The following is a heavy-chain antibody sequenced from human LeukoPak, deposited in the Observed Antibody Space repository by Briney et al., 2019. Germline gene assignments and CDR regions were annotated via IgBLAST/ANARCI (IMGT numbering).Heavy chain of an antibody. D-gene: IGHD6-13*01. Sequence: ASVKVSCKASGYTLTSYGISWVRQAPGQGLEWMGWISAYNGNTNYAQKLQGRVTMTTDTSTSTAYMELRSLRSDDTAVYYCARDFFPSAAAAGGNWFDPWGQGTLVTVSS. CDR1: GYTLTSYG. CDR2: ISAYNGNT. CDR3: ARDFFPSAAAAGGNWFDP. J-gene: IGHJ5*02. V-gene: IGHV1-18*01.